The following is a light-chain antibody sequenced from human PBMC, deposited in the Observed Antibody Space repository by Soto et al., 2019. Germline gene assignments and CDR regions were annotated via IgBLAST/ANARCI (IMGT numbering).Light chain of an antibody. CDR3: QQYDSSPLT. V-gene: IGKV3-20*01. J-gene: IGKJ1*01. Sequence: EIVLTQSPGTLSLSPGERATLSCRASQSVSNSFLAWYQRIPGQSPRLLIYGASRRATGIPDRFSGSGSGTDFTLTSSSLEPEDFGMYYCQQYDSSPLTFGQGTKVEIK. CDR1: QSVSNSF. CDR2: GAS.